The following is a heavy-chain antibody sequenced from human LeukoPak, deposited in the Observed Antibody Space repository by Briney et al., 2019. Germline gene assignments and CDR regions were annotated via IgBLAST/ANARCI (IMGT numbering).Heavy chain of an antibody. V-gene: IGHV3-21*01. Sequence: GGSLSLSCAASGFTFSTYSMTWVRQTPGKGLEWVSSISSGSTYIYYADSLKGRFIISRDNAKNSLYLQMNGLRAEDTAVYYCARRYSSGWSSAVDYWGQGTLVTVSS. J-gene: IGHJ4*02. CDR3: ARRYSSGWSSAVDY. D-gene: IGHD6-19*01. CDR1: GFTFSTYS. CDR2: ISSGSTYI.